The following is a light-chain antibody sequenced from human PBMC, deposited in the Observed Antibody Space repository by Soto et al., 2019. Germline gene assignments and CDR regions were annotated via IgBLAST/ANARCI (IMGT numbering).Light chain of an antibody. CDR1: QSISFTSNNKNY. Sequence: DIVLTQSPDSLAVSLGERATLNCKSSQSISFTSNNKNYLAWYQQKPGQPPKLLINWASTREAGVPDRFSGSGSGTDFTLTISSLQAEDVAVYFCQQYYGSSRSFGGGTKVEIK. J-gene: IGKJ4*01. CDR3: QQYYGSSRS. CDR2: WAS. V-gene: IGKV4-1*01.